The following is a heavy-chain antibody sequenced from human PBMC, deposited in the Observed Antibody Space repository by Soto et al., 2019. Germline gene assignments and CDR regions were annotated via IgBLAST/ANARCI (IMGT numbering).Heavy chain of an antibody. Sequence: ASVKVSCKASGGTFSSYTISWVRQAPGQGLEWMGRIIPILGIANYAQKFQGRVTITADKSTSTAYMELSSLRSEDTAVYYCARDGVEGELSYYYFDYWGQGTLVTVSS. CDR3: ARDGVEGELSYYYFDY. CDR1: GGTFSSYT. V-gene: IGHV1-69*04. D-gene: IGHD3-16*02. CDR2: IIPILGIA. J-gene: IGHJ4*02.